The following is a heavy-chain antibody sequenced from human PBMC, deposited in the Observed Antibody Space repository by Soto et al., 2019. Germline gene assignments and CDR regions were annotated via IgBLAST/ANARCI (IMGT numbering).Heavy chain of an antibody. V-gene: IGHV1-69*13. CDR1: GGTFCSNA. J-gene: IGHJ4*02. Sequence: ASVKVSCKASGGTFCSNAISWVRQAPGQGLEWMGVIIPRFDIVHFAQKFQGRVTITADEFTSTAYMELSSLRSEDTAVYYCAREAEHEYXDYWCQGTPVTXSX. D-gene: IGHD6-6*01. CDR2: IIPRFDIV. CDR3: AREAEHEYXDY.